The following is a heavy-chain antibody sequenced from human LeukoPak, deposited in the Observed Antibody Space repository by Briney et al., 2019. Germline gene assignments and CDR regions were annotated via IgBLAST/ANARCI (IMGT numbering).Heavy chain of an antibody. Sequence: GGSLRLSCAASGFTFDDYGMSWVRHAPGKGLEWVSGINWNGGSTGYADSVKGRFTISRDNAKNSLYLQMNSLRAEDTAVYYCARAHYYDSSGFDYWGQGTLVTVSS. CDR3: ARAHYYDSSGFDY. CDR1: GFTFDDYG. V-gene: IGHV3-20*04. CDR2: INWNGGST. D-gene: IGHD3-22*01. J-gene: IGHJ4*02.